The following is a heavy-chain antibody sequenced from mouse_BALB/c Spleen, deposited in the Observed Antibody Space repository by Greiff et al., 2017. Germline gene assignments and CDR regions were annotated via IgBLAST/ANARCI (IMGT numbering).Heavy chain of an antibody. J-gene: IGHJ3*01. Sequence: LQESGAELAKPGASVKMSCKASGYTFTSYWMHWVKQRPGQGLEWIGYINPSTGYTEYNQKFKDKATLTADKSSSTAYMQLSSLTSEDSAVYYCAREAMSSWFAYWGQGTLVTVSA. D-gene: IGHD3-2*02. CDR3: AREAMSSWFAY. CDR1: GYTFTSYW. V-gene: IGHV1-7*01. CDR2: INPSTGYT.